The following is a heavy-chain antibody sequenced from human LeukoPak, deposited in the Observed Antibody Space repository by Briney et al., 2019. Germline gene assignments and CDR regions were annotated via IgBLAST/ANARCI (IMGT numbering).Heavy chain of an antibody. CDR1: GFTFSSYA. J-gene: IGHJ4*02. Sequence: PGGSLRLSCAASGFTFSSYAMSWVRQAPGKGLEWVSYISSSGSTTHYADSVKGRFTISRDNAKNSLYVQMNNLRAEDTAVYYCARVPRSGGSIDYWGQGTLVTVSS. CDR3: ARVPRSGGSIDY. CDR2: ISSSGSTT. D-gene: IGHD6-19*01. V-gene: IGHV3-48*04.